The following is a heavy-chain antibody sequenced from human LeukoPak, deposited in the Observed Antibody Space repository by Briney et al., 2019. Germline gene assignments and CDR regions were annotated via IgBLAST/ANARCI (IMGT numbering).Heavy chain of an antibody. Sequence: GGSLRLSCAASGFTVSSNYMSWVRQAPGKGLEWVSVIYSGGSTYYADSVKGRFTISRDNSKNTLYLQMNSLRAEDTAVYYCASYSHYYDSSGYFYYWGQGTLVTVS. J-gene: IGHJ4*02. CDR2: IYSGGST. CDR3: ASYSHYYDSSGYFYY. V-gene: IGHV3-66*02. CDR1: GFTVSSNY. D-gene: IGHD3-22*01.